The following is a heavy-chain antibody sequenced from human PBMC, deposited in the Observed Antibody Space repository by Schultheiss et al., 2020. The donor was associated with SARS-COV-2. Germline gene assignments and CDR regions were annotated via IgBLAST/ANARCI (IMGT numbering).Heavy chain of an antibody. D-gene: IGHD3-3*01. J-gene: IGHJ6*02. V-gene: IGHV4-61*05. CDR1: GSSISSSSYY. CDR3: ARNPGVLRFLEWLPHFPSDI. CDR2: IYYSGST. Sequence: SQTLSLTCTVSGSSISSSSYYWSWIRQSPGKGLEWIGYIYYSGSTNYNPSLKSRVAISIDTSKNQFSLKLSSVTAADTAVYYCARNPGVLRFLEWLPHFPSDILAQQTTVTVSS.